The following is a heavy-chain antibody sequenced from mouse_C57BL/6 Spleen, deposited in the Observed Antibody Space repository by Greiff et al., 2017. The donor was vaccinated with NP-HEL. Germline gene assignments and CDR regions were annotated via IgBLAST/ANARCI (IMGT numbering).Heavy chain of an antibody. CDR2: IRSKSNNYAT. J-gene: IGHJ4*01. CDR1: GFSFNTYA. V-gene: IGHV10-1*01. CDR3: ERHQRAMDY. Sequence: EVKLVESGGGLVQPKGSLKLSCAASGFSFNTYAMNWVRQAPGKGLEWVARIRSKSNNYATYYADSVKDRFTISRDDSESMLYLQMNNLKTEDTAMYYCERHQRAMDYWGQGTSVTVSS.